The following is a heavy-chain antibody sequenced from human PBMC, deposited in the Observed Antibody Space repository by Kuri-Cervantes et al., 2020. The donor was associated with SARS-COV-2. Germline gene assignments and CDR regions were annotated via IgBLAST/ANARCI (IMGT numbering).Heavy chain of an antibody. CDR2: INPNSGGT. V-gene: IGHV1-2*02. CDR1: GYTFTGYY. J-gene: IGHJ6*03. CDR3: ARDRGQLGIGVYYYYYMDV. Sequence: ASVKVSCKASGYTFTGYYMHWVRQAPGQGLEWMGWINPNSGGTNYAQKFQGRVTMTRDTSISTAYMELSSLRSEDTAVYYCARDRGQLGIGVYYYYYMDVWGKGTTVTVSS. D-gene: IGHD7-27*01.